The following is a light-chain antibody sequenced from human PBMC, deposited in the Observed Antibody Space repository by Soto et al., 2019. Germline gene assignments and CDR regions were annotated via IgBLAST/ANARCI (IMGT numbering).Light chain of an antibody. CDR1: QSLLHSNGYNY. Sequence: DVVMTQSPLSLPVTPGEPASISCRSSQSLLHSNGYNYLDWYVQKPGQSPQILIYFASTRASGVPDRFSGSGSGTDFTLTISRVETEDVGVYYCCQALRTPAFGQGTKVEIK. CDR2: FAS. V-gene: IGKV2-28*01. J-gene: IGKJ1*01. CDR3: CQALRTPA.